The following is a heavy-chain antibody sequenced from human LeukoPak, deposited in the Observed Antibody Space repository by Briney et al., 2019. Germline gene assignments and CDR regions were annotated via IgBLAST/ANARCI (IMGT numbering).Heavy chain of an antibody. D-gene: IGHD3-10*01. V-gene: IGHV3-64D*09. CDR1: GFTFSSYE. J-gene: IGHJ4*02. CDR3: VNSYGSGTYLDN. CDR2: ISSNGDST. Sequence: SGGSQRLSCAASGFTFSSYEMNWVRQAPGKGLEHVSAISSNGDSTYYADSVKGRFSISRDNSKNTLYLQMSSLRAEDTAVYYCVNSYGSGTYLDNWGQGTLVTVSS.